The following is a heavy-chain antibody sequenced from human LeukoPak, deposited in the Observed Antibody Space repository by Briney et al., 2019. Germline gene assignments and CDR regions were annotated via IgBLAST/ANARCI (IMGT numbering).Heavy chain of an antibody. CDR1: GYTFTGYY. CDR2: INPNSGGT. CDR3: ARYGEIVVVVAATYYGMDV. J-gene: IGHJ6*02. D-gene: IGHD2-15*01. V-gene: IGHV1-2*02. Sequence: GASVEVSCKASGYTFTGYYMHWVRQAPGQGLEWMGWINPNSGGTNYAQKFQGRVPMTRDTSISTAYMELSRLRSDDTAVYYCARYGEIVVVVAATYYGMDVWGQGTTVTVSS.